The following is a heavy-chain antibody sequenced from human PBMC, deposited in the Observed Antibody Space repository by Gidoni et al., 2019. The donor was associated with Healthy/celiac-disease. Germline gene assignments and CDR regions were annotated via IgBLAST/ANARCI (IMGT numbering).Heavy chain of an antibody. CDR2: ISSSSSTI. CDR3: ARELEGYYDSSGYYYGAFDI. J-gene: IGHJ3*02. D-gene: IGHD3-22*01. V-gene: IGHV3-48*01. Sequence: EVQLVESGGGLVQPGGSLRLSCAASGFTFSSDSMNWVRQAPGKGLEWVSYISSSSSTIYYADSVKGRFTISRDNAKNSLYLQMNSLRAEDTAVYYCARELEGYYDSSGYYYGAFDIWGQGTMVTVSS. CDR1: GFTFSSDS.